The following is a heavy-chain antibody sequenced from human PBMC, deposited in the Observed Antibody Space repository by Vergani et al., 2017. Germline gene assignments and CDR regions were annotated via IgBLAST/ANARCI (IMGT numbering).Heavy chain of an antibody. Sequence: QVQLVQSGAEVKKPGSSVKVSCKASGGTFSSYAISWVRQAPGQGLEWMGRTIPMLGATNYAQKYQGRVTITAAESTSTAYMELSSLRSEDTAVYYCTRGWYYDSIAYWAYWGQGTLVTVSS. D-gene: IGHD3-22*01. CDR3: TRGWYYDSIAYWAY. J-gene: IGHJ4*02. CDR1: GGTFSSYA. CDR2: TIPMLGAT. V-gene: IGHV1-69*13.